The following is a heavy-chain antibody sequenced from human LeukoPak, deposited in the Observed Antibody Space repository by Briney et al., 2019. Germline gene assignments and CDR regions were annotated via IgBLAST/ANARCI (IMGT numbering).Heavy chain of an antibody. CDR1: AITVTDYF. J-gene: IGHJ5*02. Sequence: ASVKVSCKASAITVTDYFIHWVRQAPGQGLEWMGWINPHNGGTNCAQKFQGRVTMTRDTSINTVYMELTRLTSDDTAIYYCAGHSSSSDGWFDPWGQGTLVTVSS. D-gene: IGHD6-6*01. CDR3: AGHSSSSDGWFDP. CDR2: INPHNGGT. V-gene: IGHV1-2*02.